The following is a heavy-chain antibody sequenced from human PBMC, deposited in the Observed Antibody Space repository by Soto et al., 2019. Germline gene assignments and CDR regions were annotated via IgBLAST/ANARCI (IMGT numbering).Heavy chain of an antibody. CDR3: AATGYTYGYHFDH. CDR2: IDPSASST. CDR1: GYTFTSYW. V-gene: IGHV5-10-1*01. Sequence: GESLKISFKASGYTFTSYWITWVRQMPGRGLEWMGRIDPSASSTNYSPSFQGHVTISTDKSITTAHLQWSSLKVSDTAMYYCAATGYTYGYHFDHWGQGTQVTVSS. D-gene: IGHD5-18*01. J-gene: IGHJ4*02.